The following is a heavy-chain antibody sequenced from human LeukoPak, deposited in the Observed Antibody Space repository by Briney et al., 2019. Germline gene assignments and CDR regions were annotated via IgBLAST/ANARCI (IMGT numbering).Heavy chain of an antibody. V-gene: IGHV1-2*02. CDR1: GYTFTGYY. Sequence: GASVNVSCKASGYTFTGYYMHWVRQAPGQGLEWMGWINPNSGGTNYAQKFQGRVTRTRDTSISTAYMELSRLRSDDTAVYYGGTDRYGDYGDYIDYWGQGTLVTVSS. CDR3: GTDRYGDYGDYIDY. D-gene: IGHD4-17*01. J-gene: IGHJ4*02. CDR2: INPNSGGT.